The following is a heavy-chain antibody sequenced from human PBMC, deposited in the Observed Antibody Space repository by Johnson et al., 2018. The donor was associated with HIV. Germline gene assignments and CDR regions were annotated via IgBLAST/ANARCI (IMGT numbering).Heavy chain of an antibody. J-gene: IGHJ3*02. Sequence: QMQLVESGGGVVQPGRSLRLSCAASGFTFSSYAMHWVRQAPGKGLEWVAVISYDGSNKYYADSVKGRFTISRDNTKNSLYLQMNSLRVEDTAVYYCARGGRSFDIWGQGTVVTVSS. CDR1: GFTFSSYA. V-gene: IGHV3-30*04. CDR2: ISYDGSNK. CDR3: ARGGRSFDI.